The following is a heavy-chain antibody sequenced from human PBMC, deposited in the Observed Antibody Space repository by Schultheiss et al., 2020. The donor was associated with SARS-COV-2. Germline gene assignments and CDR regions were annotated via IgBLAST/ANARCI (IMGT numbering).Heavy chain of an antibody. CDR1: GGSISSGDYY. Sequence: SETLSLTCTVSGGSISSGDYYWSWIRQPPGKGLEWIGYIYYSGSTYYNPSLKSRVTISVDTSKNQFSLKLSSVTAAYTAVYYCARGEGASNWFDPWGQGTLVTVSS. J-gene: IGHJ5*02. D-gene: IGHD4/OR15-4a*01. CDR2: IYYSGST. V-gene: IGHV4-30-4*08. CDR3: ARGEGASNWFDP.